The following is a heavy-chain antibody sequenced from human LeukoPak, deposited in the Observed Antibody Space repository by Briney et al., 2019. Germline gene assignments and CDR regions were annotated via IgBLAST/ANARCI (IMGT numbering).Heavy chain of an antibody. J-gene: IGHJ4*02. CDR2: MSSTSGHK. D-gene: IGHD6-19*01. V-gene: IGHV3-21*01. Sequence: GGSLRLSCAVSGFTFSNYGMHWVRQAPGKGLEWVSAMSSTSGHKYYADSVKGRFTISRDNAKNSLYLQMNSLRAEDTAVYYCARSIAVTLPDYWGQGTLVTVSS. CDR1: GFTFSNYG. CDR3: ARSIAVTLPDY.